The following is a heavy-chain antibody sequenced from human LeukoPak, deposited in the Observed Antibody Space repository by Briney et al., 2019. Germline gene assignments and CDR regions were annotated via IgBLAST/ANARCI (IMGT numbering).Heavy chain of an antibody. CDR1: LFSLTSYG. D-gene: IGHD1-1*01. J-gene: IGHJ4*02. CDR3: ARGRGTTTAYFGY. V-gene: IGHV3-33*01. CDR2: IWYDGSNK. Sequence: PGGSLRLSRVQSLFSLTSYGMHCVRQAPGKGVKRVIVIWYDGSNKYYAASVKGRFTIPRAHSNYTWYLQMKSLRAQDTAVYYCARGRGTTTAYFGYWGQGSLVTVSS.